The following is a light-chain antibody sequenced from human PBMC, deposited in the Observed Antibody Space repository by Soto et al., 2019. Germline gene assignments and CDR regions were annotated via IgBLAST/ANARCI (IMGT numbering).Light chain of an antibody. Sequence: EIVMTQSPATLSVSPGERATLSCRASQSVSSNLAWYQQKPGQAPRLLIYGASTRATGIPARFSGSGSGTEFTLTISSLQSEDFAVYYCQQYENWPWTFGQGTKVEI. CDR2: GAS. J-gene: IGKJ1*01. V-gene: IGKV3-15*01. CDR3: QQYENWPWT. CDR1: QSVSSN.